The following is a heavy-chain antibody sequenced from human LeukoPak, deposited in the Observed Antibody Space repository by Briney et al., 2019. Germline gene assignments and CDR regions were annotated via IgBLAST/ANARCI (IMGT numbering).Heavy chain of an antibody. D-gene: IGHD6-13*01. J-gene: IGHJ4*02. CDR2: ISGSGGST. CDR1: GFIFSTYA. Sequence: GRSLRLSCATSGFIFSTYALSWVRQAAGEGLEWASSISGSGGSTYHADSVKGRFTISRDSSKNTLYLQMNSLRAEDTAIYYCARVIRAAPGKGYFDYWGQGTLVTVSS. CDR3: ARVIRAAPGKGYFDY. V-gene: IGHV3-23*01.